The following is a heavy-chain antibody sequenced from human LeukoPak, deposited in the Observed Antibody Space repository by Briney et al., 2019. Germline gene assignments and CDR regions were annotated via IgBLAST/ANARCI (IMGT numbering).Heavy chain of an antibody. D-gene: IGHD6-13*01. CDR2: ISAYNGNT. Sequence: ASVKVSCKASGYTFTGYYMHWVRQAPGQGLEWMGWISAYNGNTNYAQKLQGRVTMTTDTSTSTAYMELRSLRSDDTAVYYCARTYSSSWYEKDYWGQGTLVTVSS. CDR3: ARTYSSSWYEKDY. V-gene: IGHV1-18*04. CDR1: GYTFTGYY. J-gene: IGHJ4*02.